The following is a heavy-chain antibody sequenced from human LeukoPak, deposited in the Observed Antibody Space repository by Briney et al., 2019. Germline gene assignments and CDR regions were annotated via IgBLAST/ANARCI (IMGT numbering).Heavy chain of an antibody. CDR3: ARDALRFLEWYDAFDI. J-gene: IGHJ3*02. Sequence: PGGSLRLSCAASGFTFSSYSMNWVRQAPGKGLEWVSYISSSSSTIYYADSVKGRFTISRDNSKNTLYLQMNSLRAEDTAVYYCARDALRFLEWYDAFDIWGQGTMVTVSS. CDR2: ISSSSSTI. CDR1: GFTFSSYS. D-gene: IGHD3-3*01. V-gene: IGHV3-48*01.